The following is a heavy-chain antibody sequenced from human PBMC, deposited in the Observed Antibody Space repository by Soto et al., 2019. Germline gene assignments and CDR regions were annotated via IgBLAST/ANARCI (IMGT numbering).Heavy chain of an antibody. CDR2: ISGYNGNT. Sequence: QVQLVQSGPEVRKPGASVKVSCKASGYIFSRYGTSWVRQAPGQGLEWMGWISGYNGNTKFGERVQGRVNVTTDTSTSTAYMQFRSLRSDDTAVYYCAREAAAERNYYGLDVWGQGTTVIVSS. V-gene: IGHV1-18*01. D-gene: IGHD6-13*01. CDR1: GYIFSRYG. CDR3: AREAAAERNYYGLDV. J-gene: IGHJ6*02.